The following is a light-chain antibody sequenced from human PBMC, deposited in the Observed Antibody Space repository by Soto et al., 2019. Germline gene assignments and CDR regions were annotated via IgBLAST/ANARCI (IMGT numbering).Light chain of an antibody. CDR3: QQRSNWPPT. CDR1: QSVSSY. V-gene: IGKV3-11*01. J-gene: IGKJ1*01. Sequence: VLTQSPATLSLSPGERATLSCRASQSVSSYLAWYQQKPGQAPRLLIYDASNRATGIPARFSGSGSGTDFTLTISSLEPEDFAVYYWQQRSNWPPTFGQGTKVEIK. CDR2: DAS.